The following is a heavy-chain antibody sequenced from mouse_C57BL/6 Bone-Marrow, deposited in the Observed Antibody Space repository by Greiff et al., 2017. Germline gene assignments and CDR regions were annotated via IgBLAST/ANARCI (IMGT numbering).Heavy chain of an antibody. CDR1: GFNFKDDY. D-gene: IGHD4-1*01. J-gene: IGHJ3*01. V-gene: IGHV14-4*01. CDR3: ATGTPFAY. CDR2: IGPEDGDT. Sequence: VQLMQSGAELVRPGASVKLSCTASGFNFKDDYMPWVQQSPEQGLEWIGWIGPEDGDTEYASKFQGQATITGDTSSNTAYLQLSSRTSEDTADYYCATGTPFAYWGQGTLVTVSA.